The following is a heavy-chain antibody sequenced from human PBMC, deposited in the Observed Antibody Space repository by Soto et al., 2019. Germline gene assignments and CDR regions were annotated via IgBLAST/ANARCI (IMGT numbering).Heavy chain of an antibody. D-gene: IGHD3-10*01. CDR3: EKDSGNYGSGSFSH. CDR2: MSGSGDSR. Sequence: GGSLRLSCAASGFTFSSYAMSWVRQAPGRGLEWVSAMSGSGDSRDYANFVKGRFTISRDDSKATLFLQMDSLRAADTAVYYCEKDSGNYGSGSFSHWGQGTLVTVSS. V-gene: IGHV3-23*01. CDR1: GFTFSSYA. J-gene: IGHJ4*02.